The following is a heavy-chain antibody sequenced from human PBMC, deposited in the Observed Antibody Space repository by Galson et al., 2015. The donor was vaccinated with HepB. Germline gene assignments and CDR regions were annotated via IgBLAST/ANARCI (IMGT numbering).Heavy chain of an antibody. CDR1: GYGFTSYW. D-gene: IGHD2-15*01. Sequence: QSGAEVKKPGESLKISCKGSGYGFTSYWIGWVRQMPGKGLEWMGIIYPGDSDTRYSPSFQGQVTISADKSISTAYLQWSSLKASDTAMYYCARFCSGGSCYSGNYGMDVWGQGTTVTVSS. CDR3: ARFCSGGSCYSGNYGMDV. CDR2: IYPGDSDT. V-gene: IGHV5-51*01. J-gene: IGHJ6*02.